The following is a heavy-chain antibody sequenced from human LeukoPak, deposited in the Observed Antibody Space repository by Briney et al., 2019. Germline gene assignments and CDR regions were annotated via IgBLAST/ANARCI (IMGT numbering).Heavy chain of an antibody. CDR1: GFTFSSYA. J-gene: IGHJ4*02. CDR3: ARDGSGSYYNAFYFDY. D-gene: IGHD3-10*01. CDR2: ISYDGSNK. V-gene: IGHV3-30-3*01. Sequence: GGSLRLSCAASGFTFSSYAIHWVRQAPGKGLERVAVISYDGSNKYYADSVKGRFTISRDNSKNTLYLQMNSLRAEDTAVYYCARDGSGSYYNAFYFDYWGQGTLVTVSS.